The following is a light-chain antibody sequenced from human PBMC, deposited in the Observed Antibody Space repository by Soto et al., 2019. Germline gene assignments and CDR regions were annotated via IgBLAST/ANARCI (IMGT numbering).Light chain of an antibody. V-gene: IGKV3-20*01. J-gene: IGKJ1*01. CDR3: QQYTGSPWT. Sequence: EIVLTQSPATLSLSPGERATLSCRASQSVSSSFLAWYQQKPGQAPRLLIYGASSRATGIPDRFSGSGSGTDFTLTISRLEPEDFAVYYCQQYTGSPWTFGQRTKVDIK. CDR2: GAS. CDR1: QSVSSSF.